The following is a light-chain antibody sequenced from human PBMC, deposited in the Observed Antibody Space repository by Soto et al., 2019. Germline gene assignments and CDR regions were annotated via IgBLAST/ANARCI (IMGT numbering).Light chain of an antibody. V-gene: IGKV3-15*01. Sequence: EIVMTQSPDTLSVSPGERATLSCRASQNVGRNVAWYQQRPGQAPRLLIHGTSTRAADIPARFSGSVSGTEFTLTIHSLQPEDFVIYYCQQYNNWLPMSTFGHGTKLEMK. CDR1: QNVGRN. CDR2: GTS. J-gene: IGKJ2*01. CDR3: QQYNNWLPMST.